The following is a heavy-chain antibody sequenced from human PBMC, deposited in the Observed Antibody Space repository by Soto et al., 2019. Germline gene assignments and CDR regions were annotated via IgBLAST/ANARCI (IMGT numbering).Heavy chain of an antibody. CDR3: ARDQFDDGELLKAFDI. Sequence: QVQLVQSGAEVKKPGSSVKVSCKASGGTFSSYTISWVRQAPGQGLEWMGRIIPILGISNYAQKFQGRVTITADKSTSTAYMDLSSLRSEDTAVYYCARDQFDDGELLKAFDIWGQGTMVTVSS. CDR1: GGTFSSYT. J-gene: IGHJ3*02. CDR2: IIPILGIS. V-gene: IGHV1-69*08. D-gene: IGHD4-17*01.